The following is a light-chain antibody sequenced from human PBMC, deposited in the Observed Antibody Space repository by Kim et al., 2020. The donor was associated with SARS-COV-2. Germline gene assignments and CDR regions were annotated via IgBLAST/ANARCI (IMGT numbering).Light chain of an antibody. V-gene: IGLV6-57*03. CDR3: QSYNRDNVL. J-gene: IGLJ2*01. CDR1: SGSIDDNY. Sequence: GKTVTISCARSSGSIDDNYVHWYQQRPGGVPTTVIYEDDQRPSGVSDRFSGSIDNSSNSASLTISGLRTEDEADYYCQSYNRDNVLFGGGTQLTVL. CDR2: EDD.